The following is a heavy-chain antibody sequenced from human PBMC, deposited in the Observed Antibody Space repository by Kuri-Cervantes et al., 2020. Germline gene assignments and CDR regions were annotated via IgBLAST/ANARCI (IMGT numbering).Heavy chain of an antibody. CDR1: GGSISSYY. CDR2: IYYSGST. Sequence: SETLSLTCTVSGGSISSYYWSWIRQPPGKGLEWIGYIYYSGSTNYNPSLKSRVTISVDTSKNQFSLKLSSVTAADTAVYYCARQRGDSSGWYSSGDWGQGTLVTVSS. V-gene: IGHV4-59*08. D-gene: IGHD6-19*01. J-gene: IGHJ4*02. CDR3: ARQRGDSSGWYSSGD.